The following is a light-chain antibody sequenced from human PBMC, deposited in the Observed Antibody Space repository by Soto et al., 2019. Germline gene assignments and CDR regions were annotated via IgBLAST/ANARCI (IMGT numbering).Light chain of an antibody. CDR3: SSYTSTSITYL. Sequence: QSVLTQPAPVSGSPGQSTTISCTGSRSDIGSYDYVSWYQQYPGKAPKVIIYEVKNRPSGISDRFSASKSGSTASLTISGLQAEDESEYFCSSYTSTSITYLFGSGSKVTGL. CDR2: EVK. V-gene: IGLV2-14*01. J-gene: IGLJ1*01. CDR1: RSDIGSYDY.